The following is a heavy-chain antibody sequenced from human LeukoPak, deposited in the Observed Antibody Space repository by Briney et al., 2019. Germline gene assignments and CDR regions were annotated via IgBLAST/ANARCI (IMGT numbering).Heavy chain of an antibody. D-gene: IGHD3-16*01. J-gene: IGHJ4*02. V-gene: IGHV3-53*01. Sequence: PGGSLRLSCAASGFTVSSYYMSWVRQAPGKGLEWVSVIYSGGSTYYADSVKGRFTISRDNSKNTLYLQMNSLRAEDTAVYYCARAPRGGRYFDYWGQGTLVTVSS. CDR3: ARAPRGGRYFDY. CDR1: GFTVSSYY. CDR2: IYSGGST.